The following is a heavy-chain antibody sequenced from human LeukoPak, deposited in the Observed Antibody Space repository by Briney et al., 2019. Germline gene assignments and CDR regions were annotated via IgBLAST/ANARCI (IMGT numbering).Heavy chain of an antibody. CDR3: ARDPSGWYDY. CDR1: GGSISSYY. J-gene: IGHJ4*02. V-gene: IGHV4-59*01. Sequence: SETLSLTCTVTGGSISSYYWSWIRQPPGKGLEWIGYIYYSGSTNYNPSLKSRVTISVDTSKNQFSLRLSSVTAADTAVYYCARDPSGWYDYWGQGTLVTVSS. CDR2: IYYSGST. D-gene: IGHD6-19*01.